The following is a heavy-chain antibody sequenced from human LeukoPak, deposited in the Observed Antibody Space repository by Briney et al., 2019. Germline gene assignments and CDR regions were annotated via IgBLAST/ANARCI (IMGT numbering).Heavy chain of an antibody. J-gene: IGHJ4*02. CDR1: SFILSIYC. Sequence: GGSLRLLCGAGSFILSIYCVHCVRGARGGALVWVSHINTDGRTTTYADSVKGRFTVSRDNAKNTLYLEMNRLRAEDTAVYYCARDNAYMFDYWGQGTQVTVSS. V-gene: IGHV3-74*01. CDR3: ARDNAYMFDY. D-gene: IGHD2-2*01. CDR2: INTDGRTT.